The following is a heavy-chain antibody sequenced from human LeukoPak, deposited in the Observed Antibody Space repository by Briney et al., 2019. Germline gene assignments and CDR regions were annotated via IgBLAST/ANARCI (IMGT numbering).Heavy chain of an antibody. Sequence: GGSLRLSCAASGFTFNDYYMSWIRQAPGKGLEWLSYINIGGTNTHYADSVKGRFTISRDNAKNTLYLQMNSLRAEDTAVYYCAKWGLVTTQGYYYYYMDVWGKGTTVTVSS. CDR2: INIGGTNT. CDR3: AKWGLVTTQGYYYYYMDV. V-gene: IGHV3-11*04. CDR1: GFTFNDYY. D-gene: IGHD1-14*01. J-gene: IGHJ6*03.